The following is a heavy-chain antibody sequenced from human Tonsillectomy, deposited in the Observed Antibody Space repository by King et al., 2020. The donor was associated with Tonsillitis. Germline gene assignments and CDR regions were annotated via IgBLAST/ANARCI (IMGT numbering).Heavy chain of an antibody. J-gene: IGHJ4*02. CDR1: GYTFTTYP. CDR2: ISADTGNP. Sequence: VQLVHSGSELKKPGASVTVSCKTSGYTFTTYPMSWVRQAPGQGLEWMGWISADTGNPTYAQGFTGRFVFSLDTSVTTAYLQITSLKAEDTAIYYCARVRYCNDGTCYNIDHWGQGTLVTVSS. CDR3: ARVRYCNDGTCYNIDH. V-gene: IGHV7-4-1*02. D-gene: IGHD2-15*01.